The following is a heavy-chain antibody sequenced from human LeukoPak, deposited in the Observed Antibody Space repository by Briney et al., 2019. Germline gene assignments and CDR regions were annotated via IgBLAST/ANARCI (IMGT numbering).Heavy chain of an antibody. D-gene: IGHD3-10*01. V-gene: IGHV3-30*04. CDR3: ARDRTFGLLWFGEYLTYPERYFDY. J-gene: IGHJ4*02. CDR2: ISYDGSNK. CDR1: GFTFSSYA. Sequence: PGGSLRLSCAASGFTFSSYAMHWVRQAAGKGLEWVAVISYDGSNKYYADSVKGRFTISRDNSKNTLYLQMNSLRAEDTAVYYCARDRTFGLLWFGEYLTYPERYFDYWGQGTLVTVSS.